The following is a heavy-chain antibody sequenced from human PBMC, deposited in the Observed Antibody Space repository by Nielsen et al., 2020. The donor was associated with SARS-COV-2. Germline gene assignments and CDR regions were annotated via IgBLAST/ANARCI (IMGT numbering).Heavy chain of an antibody. CDR1: GFTFSSYD. V-gene: IGHV3-13*01. J-gene: IGHJ3*02. D-gene: IGHD3-3*01. Sequence: GESLKISCAASGFTFSSYDMHWVRQATGKGLEWVSAIGTAGDTYYPGSVKGRFTISRDNSKNTLYLQMNSLRAEDTAVYYCAKEQRLTLRFLEWLSYDAFDIWGQGTMVTVSS. CDR3: AKEQRLTLRFLEWLSYDAFDI. CDR2: IGTAGDT.